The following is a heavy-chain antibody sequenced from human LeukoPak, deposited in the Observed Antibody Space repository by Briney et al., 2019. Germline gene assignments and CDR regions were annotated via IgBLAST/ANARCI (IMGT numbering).Heavy chain of an antibody. J-gene: IGHJ4*02. CDR3: ARERDYVDY. CDR2: ISYSGST. V-gene: IGHV4-39*07. CDR1: SASISSSPYF. Sequence: SETLSLTCTVSSASISSSPYFWGWIRQSPGKGLEWIGSISYSGSTYYNPSLKSRVTISVDTSKNQFSLKLSSVTAADTAVYYCARERDYVDYWGQGTLVTVSS.